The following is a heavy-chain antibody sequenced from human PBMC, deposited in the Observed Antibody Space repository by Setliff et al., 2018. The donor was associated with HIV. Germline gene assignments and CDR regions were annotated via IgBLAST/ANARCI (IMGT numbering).Heavy chain of an antibody. Sequence: SETLSLTCSVSGDSISNNKYYWSWIRQPPGKGLEWTGSIYHDGKTYYNPSLKSRLTISVDTPKNQFSLKLNSVTAADTAVYYCAREKSIPTTWFGGYYYDYWGQGTLVTVSS. CDR2: IYHDGKT. V-gene: IGHV4-39*02. D-gene: IGHD3-10*01. J-gene: IGHJ4*02. CDR1: GDSISNNKYY. CDR3: AREKSIPTTWFGGYYYDY.